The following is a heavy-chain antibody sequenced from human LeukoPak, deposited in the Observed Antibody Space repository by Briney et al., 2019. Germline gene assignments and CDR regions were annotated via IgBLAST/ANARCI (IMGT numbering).Heavy chain of an antibody. CDR3: ARDLGYSSGHPFDY. V-gene: IGHV3-33*01. Sequence: PGGSLRLSCVASGFTFSSHSMHWVRQAPGKGLEWVALMWGDGTNKYYADSVKGRFTISSDNSKNTLYLQMNSLSPDDTAVYYCARDLGYSSGHPFDYWGQGTLVTVSS. J-gene: IGHJ4*02. D-gene: IGHD6-19*01. CDR2: MWGDGTNK. CDR1: GFTFSSHS.